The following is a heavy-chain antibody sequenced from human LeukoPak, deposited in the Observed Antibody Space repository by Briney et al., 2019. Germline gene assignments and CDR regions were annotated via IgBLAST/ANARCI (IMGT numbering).Heavy chain of an antibody. Sequence: GGSLRLSCAASGFTFSSDSMNWVRQAPGKGLEWVSYISSSSSTIYYADSVKGRFTISRDNAKNSLYLQMNSLRAEDTAVYYCARDDGYSSSWYDYWGQGTLVTVSS. D-gene: IGHD6-13*01. J-gene: IGHJ4*02. CDR2: ISSSSSTI. CDR3: ARDDGYSSSWYDY. V-gene: IGHV3-48*04. CDR1: GFTFSSDS.